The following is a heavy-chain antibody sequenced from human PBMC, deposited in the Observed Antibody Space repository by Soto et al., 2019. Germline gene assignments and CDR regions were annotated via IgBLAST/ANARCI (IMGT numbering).Heavy chain of an antibody. CDR1: GGSFSGYY. J-gene: IGHJ2*01. V-gene: IGHV4-34*01. Sequence: SETLSLTCAVYGGSFSGYYWSWIRQPPGKGLEWIGEINHSGSTNYNPSLKSRVTISVDTSKNQFSLKLSSVTAADTAVYYCAREDSSSPSSYWYFDLWGRGTLVTVSS. CDR2: INHSGST. D-gene: IGHD6-6*01. CDR3: AREDSSSPSSYWYFDL.